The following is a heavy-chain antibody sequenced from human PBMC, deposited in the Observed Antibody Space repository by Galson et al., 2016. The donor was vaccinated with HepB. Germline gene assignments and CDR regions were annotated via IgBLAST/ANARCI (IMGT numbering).Heavy chain of an antibody. V-gene: IGHV4-39*02. Sequence: SETLSLTCTGSGDSINTGNYYWAWIRQPPGKGLEWIATIYYTGTTYYNPSLKSRLTISVDTSYNQFSLPLHSVTAADTAVYYCAGDLTGPALDIWSQGTMVTVSS. J-gene: IGHJ3*02. CDR1: GDSINTGNYY. CDR2: IYYTGTT. CDR3: AGDLTGPALDI.